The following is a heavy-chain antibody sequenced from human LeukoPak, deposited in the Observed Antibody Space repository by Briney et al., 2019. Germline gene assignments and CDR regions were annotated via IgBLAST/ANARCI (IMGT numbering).Heavy chain of an antibody. CDR2: IRPGDSNT. J-gene: IGHJ3*01. CDR3: AVPVGARYDDAFHV. CDR1: GYSFPDFW. Sequence: GESLKISCKSSGYSFPDFWIGWVRQMPGKGLEWMGIIRPGDSNTRYSPSFQGQVTMSADKSITTAYLQWSSLKASDTAMYYCAVPVGARYDDAFHVWGQGTMVTVSS. V-gene: IGHV5-51*01. D-gene: IGHD1-26*01.